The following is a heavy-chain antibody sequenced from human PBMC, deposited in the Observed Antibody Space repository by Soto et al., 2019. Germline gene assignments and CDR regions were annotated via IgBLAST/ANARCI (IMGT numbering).Heavy chain of an antibody. D-gene: IGHD2-2*01. CDR3: ARSVSFRYQLLKRGMDV. J-gene: IGHJ6*02. CDR2: IIPIFATA. Sequence: ASVKVSCKASGGTFSSYAISWVRQAPAQGLEWMGGIIPIFATANYAQKFQGRVMITVDESTTTAYMDLSSLRSGDTAVYYCARSVSFRYQLLKRGMDVWGQGTTVTVSS. V-gene: IGHV1-69*13. CDR1: GGTFSSYA.